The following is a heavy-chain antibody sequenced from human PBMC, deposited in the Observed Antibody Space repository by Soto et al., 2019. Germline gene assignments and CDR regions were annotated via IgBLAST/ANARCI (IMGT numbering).Heavy chain of an antibody. CDR1: GYSFTSYW. CDR3: ARGALHCSGGTCYSGYFDL. CDR2: IDPTDSYT. Sequence: PGESLKISCQGSGYSFTSYWITWVRQMPGKGLEWMGRIDPTDSYTKYSPSFQGHVTMSVDKPINTAYLQWSSLRASDTAMYYCARGALHCSGGTCYSGYFDLWGRGTLVTVSS. V-gene: IGHV5-10-1*01. J-gene: IGHJ2*01. D-gene: IGHD2-15*01.